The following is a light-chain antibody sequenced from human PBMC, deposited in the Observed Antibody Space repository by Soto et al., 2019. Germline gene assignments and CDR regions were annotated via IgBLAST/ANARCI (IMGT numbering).Light chain of an antibody. CDR3: QHYNSYSEA. Sequence: DIQLTQSPSTLSGSVGVGVTLTCPASQTISSWLAWYQQKPGKAPKRLIYKASTLKSGVPSRFSGSGSGTEFTLTISSLQPDDFATYYCQHYNSYSEAFGQGTKVDI. V-gene: IGKV1-5*03. CDR1: QTISSW. CDR2: KAS. J-gene: IGKJ1*01.